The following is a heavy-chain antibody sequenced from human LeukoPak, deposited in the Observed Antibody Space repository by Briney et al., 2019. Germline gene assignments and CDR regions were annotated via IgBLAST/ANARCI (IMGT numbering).Heavy chain of an antibody. D-gene: IGHD2-2*01. J-gene: IGHJ5*02. V-gene: IGHV4-30-2*01. CDR1: GGSISSGGNS. CDR3: ARELGYCSSTSCYCWFDP. Sequence: PSETLSLTCGVSGGSISSGGNSWSWIRQAPGKGLEWIGYIYHSGSTYYNPSLKSRVTISVDRSKNQFSLKLSSVTAADTAVYYCARELGYCSSTSCYCWFDPWGQGTLVTVSS. CDR2: IYHSGST.